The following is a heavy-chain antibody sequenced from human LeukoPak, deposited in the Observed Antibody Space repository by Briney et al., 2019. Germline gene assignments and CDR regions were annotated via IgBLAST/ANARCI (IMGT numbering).Heavy chain of an antibody. CDR1: GGTFSSYA. Sequence: SVKVSCKASGGTFSSYAISWVRQAPGQGLEWMGGIIPIFGTANYAQKFQGRVTITADESTSTAYMELSSLRSEDTAVYYCARVLVYSGYADAFDIWGQGTMVTVSS. CDR2: IIPIFGTA. J-gene: IGHJ3*02. V-gene: IGHV1-69*01. CDR3: ARVLVYSGYADAFDI. D-gene: IGHD5-12*01.